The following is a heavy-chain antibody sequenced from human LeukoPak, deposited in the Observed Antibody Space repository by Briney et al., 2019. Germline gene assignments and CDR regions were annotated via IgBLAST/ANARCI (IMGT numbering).Heavy chain of an antibody. CDR3: TRDHYYGSGIYYYYMDV. CDR1: GGSISCYY. Sequence: PSETLSLTCTVSGGSISCYYWSWIRQPPGKGLEWIGYIYYSGSTNYNPSLKSRVTISVDTSKNQFSLKLSSVTAADTAVYYCTRDHYYGSGIYYYYMDVWGKGTTVTVSS. D-gene: IGHD3-10*01. V-gene: IGHV4-59*01. CDR2: IYYSGST. J-gene: IGHJ6*03.